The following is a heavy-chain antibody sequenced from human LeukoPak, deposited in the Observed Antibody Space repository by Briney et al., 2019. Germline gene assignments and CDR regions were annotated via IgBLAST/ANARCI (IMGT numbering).Heavy chain of an antibody. V-gene: IGHV4-59*01. Sequence: NPSETLSLTCTVSGGSISSYYWSWIRQPPGKGLEWIGYIYYSGCTNYNPSLKSRVTISVDTSKNQFSLKLSFVTAADTAVYYCARHLYDSSGYGYWGQGTLVTVSS. J-gene: IGHJ4*02. CDR3: ARHLYDSSGYGY. CDR2: IYYSGCT. CDR1: GGSISSYY. D-gene: IGHD3-22*01.